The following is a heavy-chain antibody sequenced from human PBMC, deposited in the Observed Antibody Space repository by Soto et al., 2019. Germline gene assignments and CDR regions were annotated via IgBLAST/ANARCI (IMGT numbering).Heavy chain of an antibody. CDR2: IFDGGSA. D-gene: IGHD3-10*01. Sequence: SETMSLTCTVSGGTITYYYWSWIRQAPGKGLEWLGYIFDGGSANYSPSLKSRVSFSLDTSKNQFSLKLSSVTAADTAVYYCARARVGITMVRGVQNGMDVWGQGTTVTVSS. CDR1: GGTITYYY. J-gene: IGHJ6*02. CDR3: ARARVGITMVRGVQNGMDV. V-gene: IGHV4-59*12.